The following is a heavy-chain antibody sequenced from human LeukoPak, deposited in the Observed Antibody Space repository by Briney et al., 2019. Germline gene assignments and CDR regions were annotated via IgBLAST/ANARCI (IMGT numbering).Heavy chain of an antibody. Sequence: PGGSLRLSCAASGFTFSNYWMSWVRQAPGKGLEWVASIKEDGSEKYYEESVRGRFTISRDNAKNSVYLQMNSLRAEDTAVYYCARASNWGQGTLVTVSS. CDR1: GFTFSNYW. CDR2: IKEDGSEK. V-gene: IGHV3-7*01. CDR3: ARASN. J-gene: IGHJ4*02.